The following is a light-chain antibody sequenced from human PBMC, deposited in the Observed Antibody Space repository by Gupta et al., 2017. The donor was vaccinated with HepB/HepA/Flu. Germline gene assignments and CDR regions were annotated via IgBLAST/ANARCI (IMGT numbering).Light chain of an antibody. J-gene: IGKJ4*01. Sequence: EIVMTQSPATLSVSPGERATLSCRASQSVSSNLAWYQQKPGQAPRLLIYGASTRATGIPARFSGSGSGTEFTLTISSLQSEDFAVYYCQHNNNWPLTFGRGTKVEIK. CDR2: GAS. CDR3: QHNNNWPLT. V-gene: IGKV3-15*01. CDR1: QSVSSN.